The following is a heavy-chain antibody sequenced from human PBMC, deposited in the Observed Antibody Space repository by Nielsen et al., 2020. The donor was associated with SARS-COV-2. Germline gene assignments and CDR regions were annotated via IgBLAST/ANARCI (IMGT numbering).Heavy chain of an antibody. CDR2: ISYDGSNK. CDR1: GFTFSSYA. Sequence: GESLKISCAASGFTFSSYAMHWVRQAPGKGLEWVAVISYDGSNKYYADSVKGRFTISRDNSKNTLYLLLDSLRAEDTATYYCVRVPLGGAFYYMDVWGKGTTVTVSS. V-gene: IGHV3-30-3*01. J-gene: IGHJ6*03. D-gene: IGHD4/OR15-4a*01. CDR3: VRVPLGGAFYYMDV.